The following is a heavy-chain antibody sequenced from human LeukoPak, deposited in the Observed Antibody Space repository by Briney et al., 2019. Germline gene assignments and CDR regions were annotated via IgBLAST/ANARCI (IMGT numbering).Heavy chain of an antibody. Sequence: ASVKVSCKASGYTFNRYGVNWVRQAPGQGLEWMGWINTNTGNPTYAQGFTGRFVFSLDTSVSTAYLQISSLKAEDTAVHYCARACGGDCYSSYPFDYWGQGTLVTVSS. V-gene: IGHV7-4-1*02. D-gene: IGHD2-21*02. CDR1: GYTFNRYG. CDR2: INTNTGNP. J-gene: IGHJ4*02. CDR3: ARACGGDCYSSYPFDY.